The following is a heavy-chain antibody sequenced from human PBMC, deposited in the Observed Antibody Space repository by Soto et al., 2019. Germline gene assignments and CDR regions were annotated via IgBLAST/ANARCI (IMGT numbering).Heavy chain of an antibody. J-gene: IGHJ6*01. D-gene: IGHD4-4*01. CDR3: ARDPAIYSGKFDYGLDV. CDR1: GFTFSNYE. CDR2: IGTRGRTI. Sequence: EVQLVESGGGLVQAGGSLRLFCAASGFTFSNYEMNWVRQAPGKGLEWVSYIGTRGRTIYYADSVKGRFTISRDNAKNSLYLQMNNLRAEDTAVYYCARDPAIYSGKFDYGLDVW. V-gene: IGHV3-48*03.